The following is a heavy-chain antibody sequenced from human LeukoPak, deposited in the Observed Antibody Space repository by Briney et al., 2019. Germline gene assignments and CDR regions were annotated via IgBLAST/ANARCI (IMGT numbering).Heavy chain of an antibody. CDR3: ARVAPHRRLAVSGLVYFDY. Sequence: ASVKVSCKASGYTFTSYGISWVRQAPGQGLEWMGWISGYNGNTNYAQKVQGRVTMTTDTSTNTAYMELRSLRSDDTAVYYCARVAPHRRLAVSGLVYFDYWGQGTLVTVSS. V-gene: IGHV1-18*01. J-gene: IGHJ4*02. D-gene: IGHD3-10*01. CDR1: GYTFTSYG. CDR2: ISGYNGNT.